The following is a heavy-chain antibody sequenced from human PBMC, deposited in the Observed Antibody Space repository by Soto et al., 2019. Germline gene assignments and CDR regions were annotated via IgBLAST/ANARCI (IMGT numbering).Heavy chain of an antibody. CDR1: GYSISSGYY. D-gene: IGHD4-17*01. CDR3: ARDGDYGDYFWYFDY. Sequence: PSETLSLTCAVSGYSISSGYYWGWIRQPPGKGLEWTGSIYHSGSTYYNPSLKSRVTISVDTSKDQFSLKLSSVTAADTAVYYCARDGDYGDYFWYFDYWGQGTLVTVSS. CDR2: IYHSGST. V-gene: IGHV4-38-2*02. J-gene: IGHJ4*02.